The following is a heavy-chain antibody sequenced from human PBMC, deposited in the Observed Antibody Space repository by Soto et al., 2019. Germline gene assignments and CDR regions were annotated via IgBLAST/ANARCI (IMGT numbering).Heavy chain of an antibody. J-gene: IGHJ4*02. CDR2: IIPIFGTA. Sequence: SVKVSCKASGGTFSSYAISWVRQAPGQGLEWMGGIIPIFGTANYAQKFQGRVTITADESTSTAYMELSSLRSEDTAVYYCARSRGYSYGSDFDYWGQGPLVTVPS. CDR3: ARSRGYSYGSDFDY. CDR1: GGTFSSYA. V-gene: IGHV1-69*13. D-gene: IGHD5-18*01.